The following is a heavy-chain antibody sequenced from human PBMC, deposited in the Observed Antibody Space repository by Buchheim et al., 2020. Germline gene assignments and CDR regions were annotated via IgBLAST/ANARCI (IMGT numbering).Heavy chain of an antibody. CDR3: AKEAYGSGSYYNEDVFDY. D-gene: IGHD3-10*01. V-gene: IGHV3-23*04. CDR1: GFTFSSYA. CDR2: ISGSGGST. Sequence: EVQLVESGGGLVQPGGSLRLSCAASGFTFSSYAMSWVRQAPGKGLEWVSAISGSGGSTYYADSVKGRFTISRDNSKNTLYLQKNSLGDEDTAVYYCAKEAYGSGSYYNEDVFDYWGQGTL. J-gene: IGHJ4*02.